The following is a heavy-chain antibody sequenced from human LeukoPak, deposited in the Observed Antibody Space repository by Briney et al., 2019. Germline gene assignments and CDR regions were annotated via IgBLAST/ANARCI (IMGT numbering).Heavy chain of an antibody. CDR2: ISGSGGST. CDR3: ARGYYYDTTGQAYYFDY. D-gene: IGHD3-22*01. CDR1: GFTFSSYA. Sequence: PGGSLRLSCAASGFTFSSYAMSWVRQAPGKGLEWVSAISGSGGSTYYADSVKGRFTISRDNSKNTLYLQMNSLRAEDTAVYYCARGYYYDTTGQAYYFDYWGQGSLVTVSS. V-gene: IGHV3-23*01. J-gene: IGHJ4*02.